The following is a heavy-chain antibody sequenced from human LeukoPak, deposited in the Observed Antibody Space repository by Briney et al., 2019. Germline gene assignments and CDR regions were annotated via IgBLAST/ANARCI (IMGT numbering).Heavy chain of an antibody. V-gene: IGHV3-64*01. Sequence: GGSLRLSCAASGFTFSSYAMHWVRQAPGKGLEYVSAISSNGGSTYYANSVKGRFTISRDNSKNTLYLQMGSLRAEDMAVYYCARDYAFGVLFNLAMRNWGQGTLVTVSS. CDR1: GFTFSSYA. CDR2: ISSNGGST. J-gene: IGHJ1*01. D-gene: IGHD3-10*01. CDR3: ARDYAFGVLFNLAMRN.